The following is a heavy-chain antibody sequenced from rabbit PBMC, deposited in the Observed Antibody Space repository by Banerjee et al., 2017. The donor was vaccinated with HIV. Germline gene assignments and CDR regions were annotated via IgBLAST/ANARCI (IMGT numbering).Heavy chain of an antibody. CDR2: IYPGFGIR. D-gene: IGHD1-1*01. J-gene: IGHJ4*01. Sequence: ELVESGGGLVQPGESLKLSCKASGIDFSSYGISWVRQAPGKGPEWIAYIYPGFGIRNYANSVQGRFTISSDNAQNTVFLQMTSLTASDTATYFCVRGGGNWWMPFFALWGPGTLVTVS. CDR1: GIDFSSYG. V-gene: IGHV1S47*01. CDR3: VRGGGNWWMPFFAL.